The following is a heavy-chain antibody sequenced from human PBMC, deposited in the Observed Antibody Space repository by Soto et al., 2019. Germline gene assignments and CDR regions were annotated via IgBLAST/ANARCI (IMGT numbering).Heavy chain of an antibody. CDR1: GFTFDSYG. Sequence: XESLRLSCTASGFTFDSYGMHGVRQAPGGGLEWVAVISYDGRKTYYGDSVKGRFSISRDNSKNIVSLQMNSLRPEDTAIYYCAKGWFYDILTGPDYWGQGTLVTVSS. J-gene: IGHJ4*02. CDR3: AKGWFYDILTGPDY. CDR2: ISYDGRKT. D-gene: IGHD3-9*01. V-gene: IGHV3-30*18.